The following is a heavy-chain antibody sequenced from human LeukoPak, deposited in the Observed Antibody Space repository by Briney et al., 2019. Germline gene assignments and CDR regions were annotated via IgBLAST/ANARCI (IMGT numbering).Heavy chain of an antibody. CDR1: GYSFTGYY. CDR3: ARDAISRGINDY. Sequence: ASVKVSCKASGYSFTGYYVHWVRQAPGQGLEWMGWINPDSGGTNFAQKFQGRVTMTRDTSITTAYMELSRLTSDDTAVYYCARDAISRGINDYWGQGTLVNVSS. V-gene: IGHV1-2*02. D-gene: IGHD3-10*01. CDR2: INPDSGGT. J-gene: IGHJ4*02.